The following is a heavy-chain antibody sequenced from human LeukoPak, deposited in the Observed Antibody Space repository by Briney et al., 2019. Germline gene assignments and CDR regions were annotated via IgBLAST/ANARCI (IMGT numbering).Heavy chain of an antibody. CDR3: ARDLSWYSSGFDY. J-gene: IGHJ4*02. Sequence: ASVKVSCKASGYTFTSYGISWVRQAPGQGLEWMGWISAYNGNTNYAQKLQGRVTITADKSTSTAYMELSSLRSEDTDVYYCARDLSWYSSGFDYWGQGTLVTVSS. CDR2: ISAYNGNT. CDR1: GYTFTSYG. D-gene: IGHD6-19*01. V-gene: IGHV1-18*01.